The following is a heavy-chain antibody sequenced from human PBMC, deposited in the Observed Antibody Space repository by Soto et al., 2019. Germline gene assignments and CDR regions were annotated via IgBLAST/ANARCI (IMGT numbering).Heavy chain of an antibody. CDR3: ARLGSRLGADFDY. D-gene: IGHD1-26*01. CDR1: GDTFSRYA. J-gene: IGHJ4*02. CDR2: IIPLFGKA. V-gene: IGHV1-69*01. Sequence: QVQLVQSGAEEKKPGSSVKVSCKASGDTFSRYAITWVRQAPGQGLEWMGGIIPLFGKANYAQKFQGRVTFTADESTSTAYMELSSLISDDTAIYYCARLGSRLGADFDYWGQGTLVAISA.